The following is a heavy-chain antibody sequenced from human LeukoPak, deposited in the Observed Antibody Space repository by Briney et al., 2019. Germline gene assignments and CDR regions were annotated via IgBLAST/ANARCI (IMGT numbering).Heavy chain of an antibody. J-gene: IGHJ3*02. Sequence: ASVKVSCKASGYTVTGYYMHWVRQAPGQGLEWMGWINPNSGGTNYAQKFQGRVTISRDTSASTAYMELSSLRSEDTAVYYCASTRVNAFDIWGQGTMVTVSS. CDR2: INPNSGGT. D-gene: IGHD3-3*01. CDR3: ASTRVNAFDI. V-gene: IGHV1-2*02. CDR1: GYTVTGYY.